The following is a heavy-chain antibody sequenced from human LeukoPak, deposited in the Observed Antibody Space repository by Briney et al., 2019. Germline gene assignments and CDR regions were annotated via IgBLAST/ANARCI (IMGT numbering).Heavy chain of an antibody. Sequence: GGSLRHSRVASGFTLSSHPMNWVRPAPGKGVEWVAVGSYDGSNEYCADSVKGRFTLSRDISRHTLYLQMNCLRGEDTAVYCCARGPSNYFYYYMDVWGKGTTVTVSS. CDR1: GFTLSSHP. J-gene: IGHJ6*03. CDR3: ARGPSNYFYYYMDV. CDR2: GSYDGSNE. V-gene: IGHV3-30*07.